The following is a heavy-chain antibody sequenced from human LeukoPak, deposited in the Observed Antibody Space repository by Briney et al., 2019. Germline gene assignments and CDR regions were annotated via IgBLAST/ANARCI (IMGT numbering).Heavy chain of an antibody. D-gene: IGHD3-16*01. CDR3: ARGYDAPR. Sequence: PGGSLRLSCAASGXTFSSYSMNWGRQAPGKGLEGVSFISSSSSNIYYAASVKGRFTISRDNAKNSLYLQMDRLRAEDTAVYYCARGYDAPRWGRGTLVTVSS. CDR1: GXTFSSYS. V-gene: IGHV3-21*01. CDR2: ISSSSSNI. J-gene: IGHJ2*01.